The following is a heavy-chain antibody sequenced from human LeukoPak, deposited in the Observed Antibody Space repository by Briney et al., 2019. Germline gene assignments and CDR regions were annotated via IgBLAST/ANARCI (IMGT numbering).Heavy chain of an antibody. D-gene: IGHD4-23*01. CDR2: IYYSGST. CDR3: AGEGTTLVTKSLSFAS. J-gene: IGHJ4*02. V-gene: IGHV4-59*12. Sequence: PSETLSLTCTVSGGSISSYYWSWIRQPPWKGLEWIGSIYYSGSTYYNPSLKSRVTLSVDTSKNQFSLKLSSVTAADTAVYYCAGEGTTLVTKSLSFASWGQGTLVTVSS. CDR1: GGSISSYY.